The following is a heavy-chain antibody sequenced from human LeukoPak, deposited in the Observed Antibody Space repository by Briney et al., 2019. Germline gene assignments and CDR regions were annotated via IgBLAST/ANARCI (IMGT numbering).Heavy chain of an antibody. Sequence: SSETLSLTCTVSGGSISSYYWSWVRQPPGKGLESIGYVHYSGSTHYNPSLKSRVTISLDTSKNQFSVNLNSVTAADTAVYYCVRATSGQRIDGYNYSFYYYMDVWGKGTTVTVSS. CDR1: GGSISSYY. V-gene: IGHV4-59*01. CDR3: VRATSGQRIDGYNYSFYYYMDV. CDR2: VHYSGST. D-gene: IGHD5-24*01. J-gene: IGHJ6*03.